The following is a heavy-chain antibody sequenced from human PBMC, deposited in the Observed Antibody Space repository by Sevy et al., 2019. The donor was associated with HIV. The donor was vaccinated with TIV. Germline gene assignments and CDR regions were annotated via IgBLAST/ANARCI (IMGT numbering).Heavy chain of an antibody. CDR3: ARDWGGVTAAYFDP. CDR2: IFTSGST. Sequence: SETLSLTCTVSGGSITSYYWSWIRQPAGKGLEWIGRIFTSGSTNYNPSLKSRVTMSVDTSKNQFSLKLSSVTAADTAVYYCARDWGGVTAAYFDPWGQGTLVTVSS. CDR1: GGSITSYY. D-gene: IGHD2-21*02. J-gene: IGHJ5*02. V-gene: IGHV4-4*07.